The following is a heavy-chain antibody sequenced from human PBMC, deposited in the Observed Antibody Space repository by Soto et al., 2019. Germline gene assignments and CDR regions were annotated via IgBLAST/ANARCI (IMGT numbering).Heavy chain of an antibody. CDR1: GYSFSTYW. CDR2: IYPGDSDT. J-gene: IGHJ5*01. V-gene: IGHV5-51*01. D-gene: IGHD1-1*01. CDR3: SRGTGTGEHAESFAS. Sequence: GESLKISCKGSGYSFSTYWIAWVRQMPGKGLEWMGIIYPGDSDTRYSPSFQGQVTISADKSISTAYLQWSSLKASDTAMFYCSRGTGTGEHAESFASRGRGTLVTVYS.